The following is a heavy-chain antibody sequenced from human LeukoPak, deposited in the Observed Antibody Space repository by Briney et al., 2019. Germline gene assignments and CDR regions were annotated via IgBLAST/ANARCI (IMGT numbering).Heavy chain of an antibody. CDR3: ARGGAYYSGSGSYWFDP. Sequence: SETLSLTCTVSGGSVSSGSYYWSWIRQPPGKGLEWIGYIYYSGSTNYNPSLKSRVTISVDTSKNQFSLKLSSVTAADTAVYYCARGGAYYSGSGSYWFDPWGQGTLVTVSS. V-gene: IGHV4-61*01. J-gene: IGHJ5*02. D-gene: IGHD3-10*01. CDR2: IYYSGST. CDR1: GGSVSSGSYY.